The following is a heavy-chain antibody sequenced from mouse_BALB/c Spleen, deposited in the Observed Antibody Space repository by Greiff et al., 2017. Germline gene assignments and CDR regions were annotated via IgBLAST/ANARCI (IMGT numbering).Heavy chain of an antibody. J-gene: IGHJ4*01. V-gene: IGHV5-6-4*01. CDR3: TSRYYGYYAMDY. CDR1: GFTFSSYT. Sequence: EVMLVESGGGLVKPGGSLKLSCAASGFTFSSYTMSWVRQTPEKRLEWVATISSGGSYTYYPDSVKGRFTISRDNAKNTLYLQMSSLKSEDTAMYYCTSRYYGYYAMDYWGQGTSVTVSS. CDR2: ISSGGSYT. D-gene: IGHD1-2*01.